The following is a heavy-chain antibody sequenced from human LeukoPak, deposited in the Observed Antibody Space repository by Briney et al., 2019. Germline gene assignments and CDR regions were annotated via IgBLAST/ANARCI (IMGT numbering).Heavy chain of an antibody. CDR3: AKDENGSSWFQFGSGGDNYFGY. V-gene: IGHV3-53*05. J-gene: IGHJ4*02. Sequence: ETLSLTCTVSGGSISSSSYYWGWIRQPPGKGLEWVSSIFPSGGEIHYADSVRGRFTISRDNSKSTLSLQMNSLRAEDTAVYYCAKDENGSSWFQFGSGGDNYFGYWGQGTLVTVSS. CDR1: GGSISSSSYY. D-gene: IGHD6-13*01. CDR2: IFPSGGEI.